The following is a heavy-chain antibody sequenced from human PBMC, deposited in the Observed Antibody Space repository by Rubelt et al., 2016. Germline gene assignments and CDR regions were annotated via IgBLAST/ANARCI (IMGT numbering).Heavy chain of an antibody. J-gene: IGHJ3*02. Sequence: GKGLEWVAVISYDGSNKYYADSVKGRFTISRDNSKNTLYLQMNSLRAEDTAVYYCAGDYGDYVNAFDIWGQGTMVTVSS. CDR2: ISYDGSNK. CDR3: AGDYGDYVNAFDI. V-gene: IGHV3-30*04. D-gene: IGHD4-17*01.